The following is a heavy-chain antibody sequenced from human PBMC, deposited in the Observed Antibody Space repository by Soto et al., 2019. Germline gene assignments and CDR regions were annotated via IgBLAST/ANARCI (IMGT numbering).Heavy chain of an antibody. Sequence: QVQLQQWGAGLLKPSETLSLTCAVYGGSFSGYYWSWIRQPPGKGLEWIGEINHSGSTNYNPSLKSRVTISVDTSKNQFSLKLSSVTAADTAVYYCASPREGATRWPFDYWGQGTLVTVSS. D-gene: IGHD1-26*01. CDR2: INHSGST. V-gene: IGHV4-34*01. CDR1: GGSFSGYY. CDR3: ASPREGATRWPFDY. J-gene: IGHJ4*02.